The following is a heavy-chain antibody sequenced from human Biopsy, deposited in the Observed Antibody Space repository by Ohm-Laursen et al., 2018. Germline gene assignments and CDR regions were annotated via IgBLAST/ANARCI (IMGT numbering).Heavy chain of an antibody. CDR3: AREDYYTWFDP. CDR1: GGPINGGYSH. CDR2: IYYCGNI. V-gene: IGHV4-61*01. D-gene: IGHD2/OR15-2a*01. Sequence: GTLSLICTVSGGPINGGYSHWSWVRQPPRKGHEWVGHIYYCGNIHYKTSLKSRVTMSIDTSKSQYSLRLSYVTSADTAVYYCAREDYYTWFDPWGQGTLVTVSS. J-gene: IGHJ5*02.